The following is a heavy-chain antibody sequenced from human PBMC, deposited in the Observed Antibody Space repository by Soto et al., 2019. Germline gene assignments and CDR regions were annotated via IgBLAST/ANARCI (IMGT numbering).Heavy chain of an antibody. CDR3: AREGSAEIFGVVVYVLDV. Sequence: SVKVSCKASGYSFTTYGISWVRQARGQGLEWMGWVRGYNGDTDYAQKFQGRVTMTTDTSTSTAYMELRSLRSDDTAVYYCAREGSAEIFGVVVYVLDVWGQGTTVTVSS. D-gene: IGHD3-3*01. CDR2: VRGYNGDT. V-gene: IGHV1-18*01. J-gene: IGHJ6*02. CDR1: GYSFTTYG.